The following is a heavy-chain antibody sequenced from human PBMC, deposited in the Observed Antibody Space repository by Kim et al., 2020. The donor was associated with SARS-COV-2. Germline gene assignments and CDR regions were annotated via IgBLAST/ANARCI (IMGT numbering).Heavy chain of an antibody. J-gene: IGHJ3*02. V-gene: IGHV3-33*01. CDR3: SRDLAPGYSNYAYPTAHAFDI. Sequence: GGSLRLSCAASGFTFSSYGMHWVRQAPGKGLEWVAVIWYDGSNKYYADSVKGRFTISRDNSKNTLYLQMNSLRAEDTAVYYCSRDLAPGYSNYAYPTAHAFDIWGQGTMVTVSS. CDR1: GFTFSSYG. CDR2: IWYDGSNK. D-gene: IGHD4-4*01.